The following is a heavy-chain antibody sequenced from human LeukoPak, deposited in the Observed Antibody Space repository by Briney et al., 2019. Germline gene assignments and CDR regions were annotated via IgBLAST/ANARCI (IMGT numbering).Heavy chain of an antibody. CDR1: GFTFDDYA. Sequence: PGRSLRLSCAASGFTFDDYAMHWVRQAPGKGLEWVSGISWNSGSIGYADSVKGRFTISRDNAKNSLYLQMNSLRAEDTAVYYCTSLGYYDILTGYPIDYWGQGTLVTVSS. J-gene: IGHJ4*02. CDR3: TSLGYYDILTGYPIDY. D-gene: IGHD3-9*01. CDR2: ISWNSGSI. V-gene: IGHV3-9*01.